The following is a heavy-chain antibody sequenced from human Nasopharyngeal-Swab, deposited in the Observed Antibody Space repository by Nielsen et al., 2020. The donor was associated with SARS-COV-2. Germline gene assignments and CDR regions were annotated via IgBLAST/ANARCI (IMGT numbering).Heavy chain of an antibody. CDR3: ARVYSDSRWYFDL. CDR2: ISYDGRNK. V-gene: IGHV3-30*04. D-gene: IGHD4-11*01. Sequence: GESLKISCAASGFTFSSYAIHWVRQAPGKGLEWVTFISYDGRNKYYADSVKGRFTISRDNSKNTLYLQMNSLRAEDTAVYYCARVYSDSRWYFDLWGRGTLVTVSS. CDR1: GFTFSSYA. J-gene: IGHJ2*01.